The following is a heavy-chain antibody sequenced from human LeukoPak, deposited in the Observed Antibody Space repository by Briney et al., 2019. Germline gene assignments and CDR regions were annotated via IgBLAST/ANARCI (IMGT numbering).Heavy chain of an antibody. Sequence: PSETLSLTCTVSGGSISSSSYYWGWIRQPPGKGLEWIGSIYYSGSTYYNPSLKSRVTISVDTSKNRFSLKLSSVTAADTAVYCCARDEGSGWQRRPLSPTLDYWGQGTLVTVSS. D-gene: IGHD5-24*01. CDR2: IYYSGST. CDR1: GGSISSSSYY. CDR3: ARDEGSGWQRRPLSPTLDY. J-gene: IGHJ4*02. V-gene: IGHV4-39*07.